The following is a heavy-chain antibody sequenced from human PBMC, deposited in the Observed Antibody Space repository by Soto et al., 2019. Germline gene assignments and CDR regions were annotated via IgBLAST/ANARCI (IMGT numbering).Heavy chain of an antibody. J-gene: IGHJ4*02. V-gene: IGHV2-5*02. CDR3: AHCRGGVASF. Sequence: QITLNESGPTLVKPTQTLTLTCTFSGFSLSTRDVGVGWIRQPPGEALEWLGVVYWDDDKTHRPSLKSRLTITKDTSKNQVVLRMTKMDHVDTATYYCAHCRGGVASFWGQGTLVTVSS. CDR2: VYWDDDK. CDR1: GFSLSTRDVG. D-gene: IGHD2-2*01.